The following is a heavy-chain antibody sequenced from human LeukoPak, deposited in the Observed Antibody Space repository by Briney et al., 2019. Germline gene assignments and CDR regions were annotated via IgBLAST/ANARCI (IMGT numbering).Heavy chain of an antibody. Sequence: PSETLSLTCAVSGESFRRYYWTWIRQTSGKGLEWIGEIDYLGRTSYNPSLKSRLTISVDTSKNQFSLKLSSVTAADTAVYYCARFSYFYGSGSYGDWGQGTLVTVSS. CDR2: IDYLGRT. D-gene: IGHD3-10*01. CDR1: GESFRRYY. J-gene: IGHJ4*02. V-gene: IGHV4-34*01. CDR3: ARFSYFYGSGSYGD.